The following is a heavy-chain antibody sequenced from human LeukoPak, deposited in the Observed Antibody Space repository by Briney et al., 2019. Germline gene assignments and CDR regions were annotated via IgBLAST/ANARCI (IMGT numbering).Heavy chain of an antibody. J-gene: IGHJ4*02. V-gene: IGHV4-4*07. CDR3: ARDGVVTMELDF. CDR2: IYTSGST. D-gene: IGHD3-10*01. Sequence: PSETLSLTCTVSGGSISSYYWSWIRQPAGKGLEWIGRIYTSGSTNYNPSLKSRVTMSLDTSKNQFSLNLKSVTAADTAMYYCARDGVVTMELDFWGQGTLVTVSS. CDR1: GGSISSYY.